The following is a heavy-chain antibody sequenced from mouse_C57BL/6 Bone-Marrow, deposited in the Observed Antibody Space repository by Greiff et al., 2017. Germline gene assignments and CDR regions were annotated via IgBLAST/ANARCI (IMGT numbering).Heavy chain of an antibody. CDR1: GYAFSSSW. CDR2: IYPGDGDT. D-gene: IGHD1-1*01. V-gene: IGHV1-82*01. Sequence: QVQLQQSGPELVKPGASVKFSCKASGYAFSSSWMNWVKQRPGKGLEWIGRIYPGDGDTNYNGKFKGKATLTADKSSRTAYMQLSSLTSEASAVYYCARIYCSRFVDYWGQGTTLTVSS. CDR3: ARIYCSRFVDY. J-gene: IGHJ2*01.